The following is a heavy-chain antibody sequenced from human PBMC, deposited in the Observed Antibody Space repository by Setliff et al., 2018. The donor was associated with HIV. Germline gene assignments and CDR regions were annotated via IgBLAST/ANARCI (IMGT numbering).Heavy chain of an antibody. CDR1: GGSFSGYY. V-gene: IGHV4-34*01. CDR2: INHRGST. Sequence: SETLSLTCAVYGGSFSGYYWSWIRQPPGKGLEWIGEINHRGSTNCNPSLKSRVSISVDTSKNQFSLKLSSVTAADTAVYYCARDATSEGYMDVWGKGTTVTVSS. J-gene: IGHJ6*03. CDR3: ARDATSEGYMDV.